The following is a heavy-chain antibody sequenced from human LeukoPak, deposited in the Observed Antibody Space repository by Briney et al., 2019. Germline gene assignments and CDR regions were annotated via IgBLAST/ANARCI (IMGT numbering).Heavy chain of an antibody. V-gene: IGHV3-53*01. CDR3: ARATGDRDPDFFDY. CDR1: GFTVSSNY. D-gene: IGHD7-27*01. Sequence: GGSLILSCAASGFTVSSNYKSWVRQAPGKGLEWVSVIYSGGSTYYADSVKGRFTISRDNSKNTLYLQMNSLRAEDTAVYYCARATGDRDPDFFDYWGQGTLVTVSS. J-gene: IGHJ4*02. CDR2: IYSGGST.